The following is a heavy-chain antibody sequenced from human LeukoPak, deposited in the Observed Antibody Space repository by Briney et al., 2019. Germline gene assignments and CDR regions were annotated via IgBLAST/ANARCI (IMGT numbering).Heavy chain of an antibody. V-gene: IGHV4-59*11. CDR3: ARDPTTVTKGLDI. J-gene: IGHJ3*02. CDR1: GGSFSSHY. Sequence: PSETLSLTCTVSGGSFSSHYWSWIRQPPGKGLEWIGYTSYIGSTNYNPSLKSRVTISVDTSKNQFSLKLSSVTAADTAVYYCARDPTTVTKGLDIWGQGTMVTVSS. CDR2: TSYIGST. D-gene: IGHD4-17*01.